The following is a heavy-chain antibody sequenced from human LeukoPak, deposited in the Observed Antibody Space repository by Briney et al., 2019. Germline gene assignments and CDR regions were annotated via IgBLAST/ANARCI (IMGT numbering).Heavy chain of an antibody. J-gene: IGHJ3*02. CDR1: GFTVSSNY. V-gene: IGHV3-66*01. CDR2: IYSGGTT. D-gene: IGHD3-9*01. CDR3: ARDSDILASDAFDI. Sequence: GGSLRLSCAASGFTVSSNYMTWVRQAPGKGLEWVSVIYSGGTTYYADSVKGRFTISRDNSKNTLYLQMNTLRAEDTAVYYCARDSDILASDAFDIWGQGTMVTVSS.